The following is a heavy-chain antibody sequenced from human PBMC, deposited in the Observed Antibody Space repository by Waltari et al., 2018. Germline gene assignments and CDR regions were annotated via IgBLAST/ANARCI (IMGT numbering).Heavy chain of an antibody. CDR1: GGTFSSYA. J-gene: IGHJ6*02. D-gene: IGHD6-19*01. V-gene: IGHV1-69*01. Sequence: QVQLVQSGAEVKKPGSSVKVSCKASGGTFSSYAISWVRQAPGQGLEWMGGIIPIFGTANYAQKFQGRVTITADESTSTAYMELSSLRSEDTAVYYCARGEAGTSIYYYYGMDVWGQGTTVTVSS. CDR2: IIPIFGTA. CDR3: ARGEAGTSIYYYYGMDV.